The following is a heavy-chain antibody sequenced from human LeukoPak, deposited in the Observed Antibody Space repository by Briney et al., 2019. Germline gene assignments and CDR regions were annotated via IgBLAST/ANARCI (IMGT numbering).Heavy chain of an antibody. CDR1: GGSISSYY. CDR3: AREVRFWSGHSPGMDV. D-gene: IGHD3-3*01. Sequence: SETLSLTCTVFGGSISSYYWSWIRQPPGKGLEWIGYINYSGSTNYNPSLKSRVTISVDSSKNQFSLKLSSVTAADTAVYYCAREVRFWSGHSPGMDVWGQGTTVTVSS. J-gene: IGHJ6*02. V-gene: IGHV4-59*01. CDR2: INYSGST.